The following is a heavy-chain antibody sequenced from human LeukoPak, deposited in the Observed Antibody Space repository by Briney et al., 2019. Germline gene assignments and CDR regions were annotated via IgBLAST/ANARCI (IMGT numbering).Heavy chain of an antibody. D-gene: IGHD3-22*01. Sequence: ASVKVSCKASGGTFSSYAISWVRQAPGQGLEWMGRIIPIFGTANYAQKFQGRVTITTDESTSTAYMELSSLRSEDTAVYYCARDYYDSRLRVYWGQGTLVTVSP. V-gene: IGHV1-69*05. J-gene: IGHJ4*02. CDR1: GGTFSSYA. CDR3: ARDYYDSRLRVY. CDR2: IIPIFGTA.